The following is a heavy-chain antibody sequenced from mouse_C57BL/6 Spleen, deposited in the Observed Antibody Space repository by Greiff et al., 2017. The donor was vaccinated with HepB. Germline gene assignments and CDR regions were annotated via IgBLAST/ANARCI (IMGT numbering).Heavy chain of an antibody. CDR3: ARDNGNYVGWYFDV. Sequence: EVQLVESGGGLVKPGGSLKLSCAASGFTFSSYAMSWVRQTPEKRLEWVATISDGGSYTYYPDNVKGRFTISRDNAKNNLYLQMSHLKSEDTAMYYCARDNGNYVGWYFDVWGTGTTVTVSS. CDR1: GFTFSSYA. CDR2: ISDGGSYT. D-gene: IGHD2-1*01. J-gene: IGHJ1*03. V-gene: IGHV5-4*01.